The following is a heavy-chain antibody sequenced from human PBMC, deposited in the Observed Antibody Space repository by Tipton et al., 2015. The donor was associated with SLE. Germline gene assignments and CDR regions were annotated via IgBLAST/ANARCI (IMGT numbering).Heavy chain of an antibody. CDR1: GGSISSYY. D-gene: IGHD3-22*01. Sequence: TLSLTCTVSGGSISSYYWSWIRQPPGKGLEWIGYIYYSGSTNYNPSLKSRVTISVDTSKNQFSLKLNSVTAADTAVYYCTRDPYYYDSSGSPYSYWGQGTLVTVSS. CDR2: IYYSGST. J-gene: IGHJ4*02. V-gene: IGHV4-59*12. CDR3: TRDPYYYDSSGSPYSY.